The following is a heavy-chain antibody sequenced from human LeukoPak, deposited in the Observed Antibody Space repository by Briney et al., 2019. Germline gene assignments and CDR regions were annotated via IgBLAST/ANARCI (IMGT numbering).Heavy chain of an antibody. Sequence: SETLSLTCAVYGGSFSGYYWSWIRQPPGKGLEWIGEINHSGSTNYNPSLKSRVTISVDTSKNQFSLKLSSVTAADTAVYYCARLRGYSSSWYKLNCCDPWGQGTLVTVSS. D-gene: IGHD6-13*01. J-gene: IGHJ5*02. CDR3: ARLRGYSSSWYKLNCCDP. CDR1: GGSFSGYY. CDR2: INHSGST. V-gene: IGHV4-34*01.